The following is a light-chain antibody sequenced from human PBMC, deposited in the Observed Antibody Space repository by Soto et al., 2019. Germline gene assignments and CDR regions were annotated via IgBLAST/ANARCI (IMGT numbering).Light chain of an antibody. J-gene: IGLJ1*01. CDR3: GSWDSSLSAYV. Sequence: QSVLTQPPSVSASPGQKVTISCSGSSANIGGNSVSWYQQLPAAAPKLLIYDDNKRPSWIPDRFSGSKYGTSATLGITGFQTGDEADYYCGSWDSSLSAYVFGTGTKVTVL. CDR2: DDN. CDR1: SANIGGNS. V-gene: IGLV1-51*01.